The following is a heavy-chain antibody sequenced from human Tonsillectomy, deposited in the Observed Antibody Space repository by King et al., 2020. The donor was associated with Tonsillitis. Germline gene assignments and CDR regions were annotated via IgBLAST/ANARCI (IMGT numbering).Heavy chain of an antibody. V-gene: IGHV4-59*08. D-gene: IGHD3-22*01. J-gene: IGHJ2*01. CDR3: ARLTYYYDSSGYYYDWYFDL. CDR1: RGSISSYY. CDR2: IYYSGST. Sequence: VQLQESGPGLVKPSETLSLTCTVSRGSISSYYWSWIRQPPGKGLEWIGYIYYSGSTNYNPSLKSRVTISVDTSKNQFSLKLSSVTAADTAVYYCARLTYYYDSSGYYYDWYFDLWGRGTLVTVSS.